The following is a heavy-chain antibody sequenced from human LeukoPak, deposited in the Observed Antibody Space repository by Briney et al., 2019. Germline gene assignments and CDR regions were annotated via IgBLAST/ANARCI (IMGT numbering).Heavy chain of an antibody. CDR2: IIPIFGTA. CDR1: GGTFSIYA. Sequence: SVKVSFTASGGTFSIYAISWVRQAPGQGLGWMGGIIPIFGTANYAQKFQGRVTITTDESTSTAYMELSSLRSEDTAVYYCARDARRIAARPGGHYYYYYMDVWGKGTTVTVSS. J-gene: IGHJ6*03. D-gene: IGHD6-6*01. V-gene: IGHV1-69*05. CDR3: ARDARRIAARPGGHYYYYYMDV.